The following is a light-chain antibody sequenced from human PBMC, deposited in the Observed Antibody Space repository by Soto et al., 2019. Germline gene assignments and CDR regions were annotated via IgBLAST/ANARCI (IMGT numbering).Light chain of an antibody. CDR1: KIATQS. CDR3: QVWEGSRDQVV. V-gene: IGLV3-21*02. Sequence: SYELTQSPSVSVAPGQTAKITCGAPKIATQSVHWSQQKPRQAPVLVVYDNTDRPSGIPERFSASKSGATAILTITRVEAGDEADYYCQVWEGSRDQVVFCGGTKLTVL. CDR2: DNT. J-gene: IGLJ3*02.